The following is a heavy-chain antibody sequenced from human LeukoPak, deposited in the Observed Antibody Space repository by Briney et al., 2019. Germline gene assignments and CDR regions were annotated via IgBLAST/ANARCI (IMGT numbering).Heavy chain of an antibody. CDR2: IYYSGST. V-gene: IGHV4-59*01. D-gene: IGHD3-3*01. CDR3: ARANLAYYDFWKDGMDV. CDR1: GGSISSYY. J-gene: IGHJ6*02. Sequence: SETLSLTCTVSGGSISSYYWSWIRQPPGKGLEWIGYIYYSGSTNCNPSLKSRVTISVDTSKNQFSLKLSSVTAADTAVYYCARANLAYYDFWKDGMDVWGQGTTVTVSS.